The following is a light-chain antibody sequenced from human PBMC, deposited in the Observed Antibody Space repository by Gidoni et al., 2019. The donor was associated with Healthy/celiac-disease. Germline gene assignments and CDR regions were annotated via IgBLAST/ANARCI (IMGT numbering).Light chain of an antibody. V-gene: IGKV3-15*01. CDR3: QQYNNWPLT. CDR2: GAS. CDR1: QSVSSN. J-gene: IGKJ1*01. Sequence: PATLAVSPRETATLSCRASQSVSSNLAWYQQKPGQAPRLLIYGASTRATGIPARFSGSGSGTEFTLTISSLQSEDFAVYYCQQYNNWPLTFGQGTKVEIK.